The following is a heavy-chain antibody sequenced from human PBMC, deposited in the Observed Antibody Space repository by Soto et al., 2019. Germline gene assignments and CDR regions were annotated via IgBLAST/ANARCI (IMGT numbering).Heavy chain of an antibody. Sequence: XXSLRLSFAATGFIFDNYGMHWVRQAPGKGLEWVAVISYDGSNKYYADSVKGRFTISRDNSKNTFYLQMNSLRADDTAVYYCAKDRDYYYYVMDVWGPGTTVTVSS. CDR2: ISYDGSNK. CDR3: AKDRDYYYYVMDV. J-gene: IGHJ6*02. CDR1: GFIFDNYG. V-gene: IGHV3-30*18.